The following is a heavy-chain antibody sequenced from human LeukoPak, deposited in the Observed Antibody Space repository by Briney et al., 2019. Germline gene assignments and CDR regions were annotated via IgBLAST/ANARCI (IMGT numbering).Heavy chain of an antibody. CDR3: ARDESITIFGVVNGGWFDP. J-gene: IGHJ5*02. V-gene: IGHV3-21*01. CDR2: ISSSSSYI. D-gene: IGHD3-3*01. CDR1: GFTFSSYS. Sequence: GGSLRLSCAASGFTFSSYSMNWVRQAPGKGLEWVSSISSSSSYIYYADSVKGRFTISRDNAKNSLYQQMNSLRAEDTAVYYCARDESITIFGVVNGGWFDPWGQGTLVTVSS.